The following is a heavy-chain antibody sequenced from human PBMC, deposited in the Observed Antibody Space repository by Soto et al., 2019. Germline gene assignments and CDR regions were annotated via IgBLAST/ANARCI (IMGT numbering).Heavy chain of an antibody. Sequence: PSETLSLTCTVSGGSISSGGYYWSWIHQHPGKGLEWIGYIYYSGSTYYNPSLKSRVTISVDTSKNQFSLKLSSVTAADTAVYYCARVVRSGNSLYGMDVWGQGTTVTVSS. V-gene: IGHV4-31*03. CDR3: ARVVRSGNSLYGMDV. CDR2: IYYSGST. D-gene: IGHD4-4*01. CDR1: GGSISSGGYY. J-gene: IGHJ6*02.